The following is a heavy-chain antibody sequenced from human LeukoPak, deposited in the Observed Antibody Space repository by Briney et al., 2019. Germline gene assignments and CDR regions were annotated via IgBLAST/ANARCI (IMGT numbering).Heavy chain of an antibody. CDR2: IYSPGT. D-gene: IGHD3-22*01. CDR3: ARGIGTSSDSSRDAFDI. CDR1: AGSINSGDYY. J-gene: IGHJ3*02. V-gene: IGHV4-61*02. Sequence: PSQTLSLTCTVSAGSINSGDYYWSWIRQPGGKGLEWIGRIYSPGTNYNYNPSLKSRVTISIDTSKNQFSLKLTSVTAADTAVYYCARGIGTSSDSSRDAFDIRRQATMLTDSS.